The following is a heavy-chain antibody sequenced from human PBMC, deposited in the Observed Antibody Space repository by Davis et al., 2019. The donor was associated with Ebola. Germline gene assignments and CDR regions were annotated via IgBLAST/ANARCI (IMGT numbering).Heavy chain of an antibody. D-gene: IGHD5-18*01. Sequence: GESLKISCKASGYTFTSYWIGWVRQMPGKGLEWVAVIFPGDSDTRYSPSFQGQVTISADKSIATAYLQWSSLKASDTAMYYCARGNGYRDYWGQGTLVTVSS. CDR3: ARGNGYRDY. CDR2: IFPGDSDT. CDR1: GYTFTSYW. V-gene: IGHV5-51*01. J-gene: IGHJ4*02.